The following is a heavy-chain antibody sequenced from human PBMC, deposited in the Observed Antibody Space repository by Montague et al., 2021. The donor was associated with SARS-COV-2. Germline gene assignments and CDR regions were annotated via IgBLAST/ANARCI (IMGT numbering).Heavy chain of an antibody. J-gene: IGHJ4*02. CDR1: GFSLSTSGMC. CDR2: IDWDDDK. Sequence: PALVKPTQTLTLTCTFSGFSLSTSGMCVSWIRQPPGKALEWLALIDWDDDKYYSTSLKTRLTISKDTSKNQVVLTMTNMDPVDTATYYCARISACYSSGWSAFDYWGQGTRVTVSS. V-gene: IGHV2-70*01. D-gene: IGHD6-19*01. CDR3: ARISACYSSGWSAFDY.